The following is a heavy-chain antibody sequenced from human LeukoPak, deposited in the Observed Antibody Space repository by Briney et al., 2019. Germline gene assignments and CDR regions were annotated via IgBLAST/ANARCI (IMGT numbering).Heavy chain of an antibody. CDR2: ISYDGSNK. V-gene: IGHV3-30-3*01. CDR3: ARDRDYYDSSGYYCG. Sequence: GGSLRLSCAASGFTFSSYAMSWVRQAPGKGLEWVAVISYDGSNKYYADSVKGRFTISRDNSKNTLYLQMNSLRAEDTAVYYCARDRDYYDSSGYYCGWGQGTLVTVSS. J-gene: IGHJ4*02. D-gene: IGHD3-22*01. CDR1: GFTFSSYA.